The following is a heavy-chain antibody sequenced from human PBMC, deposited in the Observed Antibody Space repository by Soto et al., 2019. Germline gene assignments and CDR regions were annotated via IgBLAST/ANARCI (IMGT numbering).Heavy chain of an antibody. V-gene: IGHV3-53*01. J-gene: IGHJ4*02. Sequence: EVHLVESGGGLIQPGGSLTLSCAASGFTVIDHYMTWVRQAPGKGLEWVSVIYGGGGGTTYYADSVKGRFTISRATSKSMVSLQMNSLRAEDTAVYYCATAAGGTPHCGQGTLVIVSA. D-gene: IGHD1-26*01. CDR3: ATAAGGTPH. CDR1: GFTVIDHY. CDR2: IYGGGGGTT.